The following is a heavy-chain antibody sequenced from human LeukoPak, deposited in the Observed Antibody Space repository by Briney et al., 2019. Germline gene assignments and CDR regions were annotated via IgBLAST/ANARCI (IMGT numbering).Heavy chain of an antibody. J-gene: IGHJ4*02. D-gene: IGHD5-18*01. CDR3: AKESERGYSYGYIRDYFDS. CDR2: ISSSSNTI. Sequence: GGSLRLSCAASGFTFSDYSMNWVRQAPGKGLEWVSYISSSSNTIYYADSVKGRFSISRDKSKNTLYLQMNSLRVEDTAVYYCAKESERGYSYGYIRDYFDSWGQGTLVTVSS. CDR1: GFTFSDYS. V-gene: IGHV3-48*01.